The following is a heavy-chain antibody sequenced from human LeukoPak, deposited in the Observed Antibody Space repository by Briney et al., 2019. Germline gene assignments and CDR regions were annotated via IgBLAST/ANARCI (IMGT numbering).Heavy chain of an antibody. Sequence: GGSLRLSCAASGYTFSYYSVNWVRQAPGKGLEWVSSSSSTSDYIYYADSVKGRFTISRDNTKSSLYLQMNSLRAEDTAVYYCVSGNDPDSAWENYRLDAFDIWGQGTTVIVSS. CDR1: GYTFSYYS. CDR2: SSSTSDYI. D-gene: IGHD3-16*02. V-gene: IGHV3-21*01. CDR3: VSGNDPDSAWENYRLDAFDI. J-gene: IGHJ3*02.